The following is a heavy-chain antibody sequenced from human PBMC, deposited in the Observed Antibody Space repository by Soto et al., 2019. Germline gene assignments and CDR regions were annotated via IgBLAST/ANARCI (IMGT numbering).Heavy chain of an antibody. J-gene: IGHJ4*02. CDR2: ISSSGSTI. V-gene: IGHV3-48*03. CDR3: ASEGVAAATDFDY. CDR1: GFTFSSYE. D-gene: IGHD2-15*01. Sequence: GGSLRLSCAASGFTFSSYEMNWVRQAPGKGLEWVSYISSSGSTIYYADSVKGRFTISRDNAKNSLYLQMNSLRAEDTAVYYCASEGVAAATDFDYWGQGTLVTVSS.